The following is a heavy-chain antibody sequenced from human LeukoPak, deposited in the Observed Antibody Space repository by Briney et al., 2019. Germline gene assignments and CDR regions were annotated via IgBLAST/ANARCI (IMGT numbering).Heavy chain of an antibody. D-gene: IGHD1/OR15-1a*01. CDR3: AKETTLGNIDY. Sequence: GGSLRLSCAASGFTVSSNYMSWVRQAPGKGLEWVSAISGSGGSTYYADSVKGRFTISRDNSKNTLYLQMNSLRAEDTAVYYCAKETTLGNIDYWGQGTLVTVSS. J-gene: IGHJ4*02. V-gene: IGHV3-23*01. CDR1: GFTVSSNY. CDR2: ISGSGGST.